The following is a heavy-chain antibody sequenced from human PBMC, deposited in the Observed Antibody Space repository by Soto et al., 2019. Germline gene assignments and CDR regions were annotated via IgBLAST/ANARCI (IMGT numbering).Heavy chain of an antibody. CDR1: GFTFANYA. J-gene: IGHJ4*02. CDR2: VSAGGDNT. Sequence: GGSLRLSCTASGFTFANYAMHWVRQAPGKGLEWVSRVSAGGDNTDYADAVKGRFTISRDNSKNTLFLQMTSLRAEDTALYYCAKVPPRPYYFHYWGPGTMVTAPQ. CDR3: AKVPPRPYYFHY. V-gene: IGHV3-23*01.